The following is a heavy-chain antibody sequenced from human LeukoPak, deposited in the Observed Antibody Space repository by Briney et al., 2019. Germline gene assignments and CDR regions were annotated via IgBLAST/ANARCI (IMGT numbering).Heavy chain of an antibody. Sequence: GESLKISCQVSGYIFTNYWIGWVRQMPGKGLESMGIIYPADSDTTYSPSFQGQVTISADKSISTAYLQWSSLKASDTAMYYCARHGSHNCHARCYYNGMDVWGQGTTVTVSS. J-gene: IGHJ6*02. CDR1: GYIFTNYW. CDR2: IYPADSDT. V-gene: IGHV5-51*01. D-gene: IGHD2-2*01. CDR3: ARHGSHNCHARCYYNGMDV.